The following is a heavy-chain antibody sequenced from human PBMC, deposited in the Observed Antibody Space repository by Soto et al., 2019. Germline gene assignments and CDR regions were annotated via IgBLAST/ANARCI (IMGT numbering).Heavy chain of an antibody. Sequence: PGGSLRLSCAASGFTFSSYGMHWVRQAPGKGPEWVAVISYDGRNKYYADSVEGRFTISRDNPKNTQYLQMNSLRAEDTAVYYCAKMMGISVRNPPYYFDYWGQGTLVTVSS. CDR1: GFTFSSYG. V-gene: IGHV3-30*18. D-gene: IGHD6-19*01. J-gene: IGHJ4*02. CDR3: AKMMGISVRNPPYYFDY. CDR2: ISYDGRNK.